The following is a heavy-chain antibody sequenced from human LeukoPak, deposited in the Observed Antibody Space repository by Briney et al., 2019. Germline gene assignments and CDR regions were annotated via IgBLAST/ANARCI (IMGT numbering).Heavy chain of an antibody. J-gene: IGHJ3*02. CDR2: ISGSGGST. Sequence: GSLRLSCAASGFTFSSYAMSWVRQAPGKGLEWVSAISGSGGSTYYADSVKGRFTISRDNSKNTLYLQMNSLRAEDTAVYYCHHYDFWSGAPWAFDIWGQGTMVTVSS. D-gene: IGHD3-3*01. CDR3: HHYDFWSGAPWAFDI. V-gene: IGHV3-23*01. CDR1: GFTFSSYA.